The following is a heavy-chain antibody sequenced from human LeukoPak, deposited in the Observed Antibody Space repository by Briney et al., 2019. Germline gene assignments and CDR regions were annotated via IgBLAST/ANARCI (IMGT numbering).Heavy chain of an antibody. D-gene: IGHD4-17*01. CDR3: AKEGYGDYGFDY. J-gene: IGHJ4*02. Sequence: GGSLRLSCAASGFTFRSYGMHWVRQAPGKGREWVAVLSYDGSNKYYADSVKGRFTISRDNSKNTLYLQMNSLRAEDTAVYYCAKEGYGDYGFDYWGQGTLVTVSS. CDR1: GFTFRSYG. CDR2: LSYDGSNK. V-gene: IGHV3-30*18.